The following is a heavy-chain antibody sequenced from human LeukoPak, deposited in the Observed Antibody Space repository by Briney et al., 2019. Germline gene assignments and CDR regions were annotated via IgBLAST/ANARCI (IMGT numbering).Heavy chain of an antibody. J-gene: IGHJ5*02. D-gene: IGHD3-10*01. Sequence: ASVKVSCKASGYTFTSYGISWVRQAPGQGLEGMGWISAYNGNTNYAQKLQGRVTMTTDTSTSTAYMELRSLRSDDTAVYYCARTRITMVRGDNWFDPWGQGTLVTVSS. V-gene: IGHV1-18*01. CDR3: ARTRITMVRGDNWFDP. CDR2: ISAYNGNT. CDR1: GYTFTSYG.